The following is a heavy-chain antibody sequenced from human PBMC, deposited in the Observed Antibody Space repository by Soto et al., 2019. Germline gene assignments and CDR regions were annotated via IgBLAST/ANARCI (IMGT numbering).Heavy chain of an antibody. CDR3: ATGLKDASNRPSFDS. CDR2: ILTLESHK. V-gene: IGHV3-11*01. Sequence: PGGSLRLSCSGSGFNFSDYYLNWTRHTPGKGLEWVSSILTLESHKYYAASVLGRFSISRDNARRSVFLQMNNLRVEDTAIYFCATGLKDASNRPSFDSWGPGTAVTVSS. D-gene: IGHD2-2*01. J-gene: IGHJ4*02. CDR1: GFNFSDYY.